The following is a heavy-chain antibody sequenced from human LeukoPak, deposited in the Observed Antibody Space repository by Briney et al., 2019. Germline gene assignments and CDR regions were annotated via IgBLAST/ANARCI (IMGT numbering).Heavy chain of an antibody. Sequence: ASVKVSCKASGYTFTSYGISWVRQAPGQGLEWMGWISAYNGNTNYAQKLQGRVTMTTDTSTSTAYMELRSLRSDDTAVYYCARDKQQLVTWYFDLWGRGTLVTVSS. J-gene: IGHJ2*01. D-gene: IGHD6-13*01. V-gene: IGHV1-18*01. CDR2: ISAYNGNT. CDR3: ARDKQQLVTWYFDL. CDR1: GYTFTSYG.